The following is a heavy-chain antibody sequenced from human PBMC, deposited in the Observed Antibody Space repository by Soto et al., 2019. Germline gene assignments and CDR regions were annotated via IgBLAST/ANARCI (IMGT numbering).Heavy chain of an antibody. CDR2: ISYDGSNK. J-gene: IGHJ6*02. CDR1: GFTFSRYG. V-gene: IGHV3-30*18. D-gene: IGHD3-10*01. CDR3: AKDLYSSETYTYYCGMDV. Sequence: GGSLRLSCAASGFTFSRYGMHWVRQAPGKGLEWVAVISYDGSNKFYADSVKGRFTISRDNTKNTLYLQMNSLGAEDTSVYYCAKDLYSSETYTYYCGMDVWGQGTTVTVSS.